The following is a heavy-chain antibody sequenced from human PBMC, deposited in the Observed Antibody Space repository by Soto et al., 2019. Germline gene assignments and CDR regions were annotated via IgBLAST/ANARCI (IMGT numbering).Heavy chain of an antibody. CDR1: GDSVSSNSAA. Sequence: SPTLSLTCAISGDSVSSNSAAWNWIRQSPSRGLEWLGRTYYRSKWYKDYAGSVKSRITIDPDTSKNQFSLQLNSVTPEDTAVYYCARDHLDSRNFDYWGQGTLVTVSS. J-gene: IGHJ4*02. V-gene: IGHV6-1*01. CDR2: TYYRSKWYK. CDR3: ARDHLDSRNFDY. D-gene: IGHD3-9*01.